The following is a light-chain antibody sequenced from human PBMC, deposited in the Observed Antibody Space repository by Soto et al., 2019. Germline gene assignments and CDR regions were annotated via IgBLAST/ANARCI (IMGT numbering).Light chain of an antibody. CDR3: NSYTSSSTVV. CDR1: NSDVGAYPY. J-gene: IGLJ3*02. Sequence: QSALTQPASVSGSPGQSITISCTGTNSDVGAYPYVSWYQQHPGNAPKLLIYEVADRPSGVSDRFSGSKSGNTASLTISGLQAEDEADYYCNSYTSSSTVVFGGGTKLTVL. V-gene: IGLV2-14*03. CDR2: EVA.